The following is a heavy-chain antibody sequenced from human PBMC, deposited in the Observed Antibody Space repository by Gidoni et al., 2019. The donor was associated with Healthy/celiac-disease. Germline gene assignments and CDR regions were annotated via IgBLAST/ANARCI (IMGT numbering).Heavy chain of an antibody. J-gene: IGHJ2*01. V-gene: IGHV4-34*01. D-gene: IGHD4-17*01. Sequence: QVQLQQWGAGLFKPSETLSLTCAVYGGSFSVYYWSWIRQPPGKGLEWIGEINHSGSTNYNTSLKSRVTISVDTSKNQFYLKLSSVTAADTAVYYCARAAFATVTTRLRYFDLWGRGTLVTVSS. CDR3: ARAAFATVTTRLRYFDL. CDR1: GGSFSVYY. CDR2: INHSGST.